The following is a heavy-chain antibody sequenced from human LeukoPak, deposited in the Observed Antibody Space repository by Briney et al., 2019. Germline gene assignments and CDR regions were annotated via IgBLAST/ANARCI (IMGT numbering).Heavy chain of an antibody. V-gene: IGHV3-7*01. D-gene: IGHD3-16*01. CDR2: IKYDGSKE. Sequence: PGGSLRLSCAASGFTFSNYWMSWVRQAAGKGLEWVANIKYDGSKEYYVDSVEGRFTISRDNAKNSLFLQMNGLRAEDTAVYYCARDAEFSTITFGDYWGQGTLVTVSS. J-gene: IGHJ4*02. CDR3: ARDAEFSTITFGDY. CDR1: GFTFSNYW.